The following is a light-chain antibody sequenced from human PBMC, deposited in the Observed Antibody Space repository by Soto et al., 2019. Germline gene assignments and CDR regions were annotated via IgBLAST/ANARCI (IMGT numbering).Light chain of an antibody. CDR2: EVS. CDR1: SSDVGGYNY. V-gene: IGLV2-14*01. J-gene: IGLJ3*02. Sequence: QSALTQPASVSGSPGQSITISCTGTSSDVGGYNYVSWYQQHPGKAPKLMIFEVSNRPSGVSNRFSGSKSGNTASLTISGLHAEDEADYYCNSYTSSSTWVFGGGTKVTVL. CDR3: NSYTSSSTWV.